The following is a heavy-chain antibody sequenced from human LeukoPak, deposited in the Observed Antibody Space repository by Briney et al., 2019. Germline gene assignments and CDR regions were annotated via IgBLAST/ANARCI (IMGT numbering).Heavy chain of an antibody. J-gene: IGHJ5*02. CDR2: INPSGGST. D-gene: IGHD4-11*01. CDR1: GYTFTSYY. CDR3: ARVGDYSPRGWFDP. Sequence: GASVKVSCKASGYTFTSYYIHWVRQAPGQGLEWMGIINPSGGSTTYAQKFQGRVTMTRDMSTHTLYMALSSLRSEDTAFYYCARVGDYSPRGWFDPWGQGTLVTVSS. V-gene: IGHV1-46*01.